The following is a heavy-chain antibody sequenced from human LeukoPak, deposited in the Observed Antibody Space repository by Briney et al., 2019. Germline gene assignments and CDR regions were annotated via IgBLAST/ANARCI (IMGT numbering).Heavy chain of an antibody. Sequence: PGGSLRLSCEASGFTFSTYWMSWVRQAPGKGLEWVANIKQDGSEKYYVDSVKGRFTISRDNAKNSLYLQMNSLRAEDTAVYYCARDRGYYGSGRPDYFDYWGQGTLSPSPQ. CDR3: ARDRGYYGSGRPDYFDY. CDR1: GFTFSTYW. J-gene: IGHJ4*02. CDR2: IKQDGSEK. D-gene: IGHD3-10*01. V-gene: IGHV3-7*01.